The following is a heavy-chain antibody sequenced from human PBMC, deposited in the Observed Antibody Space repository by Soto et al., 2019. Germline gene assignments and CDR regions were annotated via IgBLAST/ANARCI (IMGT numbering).Heavy chain of an antibody. Sequence: SVKVSCKASGGTFSSYAISWVRQAPGQGLEWMGGIIPIFGTANYAQKFQGRVTITADESTSTAYMELSSLRSEDTAVYYCARARHYDSSGYYPFDYWGQGTLVTVSS. CDR3: ARARHYDSSGYYPFDY. V-gene: IGHV1-69*13. D-gene: IGHD3-22*01. CDR2: IIPIFGTA. J-gene: IGHJ4*02. CDR1: GGTFSSYA.